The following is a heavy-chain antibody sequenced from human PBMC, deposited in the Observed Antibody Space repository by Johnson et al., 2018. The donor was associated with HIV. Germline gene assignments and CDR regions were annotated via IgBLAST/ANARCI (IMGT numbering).Heavy chain of an antibody. CDR3: VREKDSLMIFSKDAFDI. D-gene: IGHD3-9*01. CDR2: IKEDETEK. J-gene: IGHJ3*02. V-gene: IGHV3-7*01. Sequence: VKLVESGGGLVQPGGSLRLSCTASGFSFRRYWMSWVRQAPGKGLEWVANIKEDETEKYYVDSVKGRFTISRENDKKSVFLQMNSLRAEDSAVYYCVREKDSLMIFSKDAFDIWGQGTAVTVSS. CDR1: GFSFRRYW.